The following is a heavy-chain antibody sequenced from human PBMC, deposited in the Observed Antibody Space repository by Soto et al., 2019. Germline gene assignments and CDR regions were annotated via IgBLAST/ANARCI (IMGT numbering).Heavy chain of an antibody. J-gene: IGHJ4*02. V-gene: IGHV3-7*05. CDR3: ARAEEDYDAVDYFEY. CDR2: IKQDGSEK. Sequence: EVQLVESGGGLVQPGGSLRLSCAASGFTFSKYWMSWVRQAPGKGLEWVANIKQDGSEKYYVDSVKGRFTISRDNAKISLYLQMNSLRVEDTAVYYCARAEEDYDAVDYFEYWGQGTLVTVSS. CDR1: GFTFSKYW. D-gene: IGHD4-17*01.